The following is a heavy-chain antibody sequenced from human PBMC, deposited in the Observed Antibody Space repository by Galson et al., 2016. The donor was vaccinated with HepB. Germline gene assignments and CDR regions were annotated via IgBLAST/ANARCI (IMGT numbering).Heavy chain of an antibody. V-gene: IGHV3-23*01. CDR3: AKRMFGSYLDY. CDR2: ISASGGST. CDR1: GFTFNTNA. Sequence: SLRLSCAASGFTFNTNAMTWVRQVPGKGLQCVSAISASGGSTYYADSVKGRFTISRDNSKNTLYLQMNSLRAEDTAVYYCAKRMFGSYLDYWGRGTLVTVSS. J-gene: IGHJ4*02. D-gene: IGHD3-16*02.